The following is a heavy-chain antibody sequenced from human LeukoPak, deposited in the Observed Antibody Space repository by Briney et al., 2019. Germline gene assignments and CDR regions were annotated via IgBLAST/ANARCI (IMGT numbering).Heavy chain of an antibody. V-gene: IGHV3-21*04. CDR2: ISTSSSYI. CDR1: GFTFNRYN. CDR3: PEGN. D-gene: IGHD6-13*01. J-gene: IGHJ4*02. Sequence: PGGSLRLSCAASGFTFNRYNMNWVRQAPGKGLEWVSSISTSSSYIYYADSVRGRFTISRDNAKNSLYLQMNSLRAEDTAISWFPEGNWGQGTLVTVSS.